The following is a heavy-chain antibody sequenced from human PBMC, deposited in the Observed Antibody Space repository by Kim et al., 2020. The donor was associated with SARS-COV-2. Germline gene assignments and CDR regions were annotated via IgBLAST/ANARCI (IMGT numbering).Heavy chain of an antibody. D-gene: IGHD6-13*01. Sequence: SETLSLTCTVSGGSISSSSYYWGWIRQPPGKGLEWIGSIYYSGSTYYNPSLKSRVTISVDTSKNQFSLKLSSVTAADTAVYYCASLGAYSSSWQTEGGHWGQGTLVTVSS. CDR3: ASLGAYSSSWQTEGGH. J-gene: IGHJ4*02. CDR2: IYYSGST. V-gene: IGHV4-39*01. CDR1: GGSISSSSYY.